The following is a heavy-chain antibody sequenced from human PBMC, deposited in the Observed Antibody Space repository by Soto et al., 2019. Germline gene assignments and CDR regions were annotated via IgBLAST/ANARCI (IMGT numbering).Heavy chain of an antibody. CDR3: ARHVRRIAAAGKPGYYFDY. J-gene: IGHJ4*02. D-gene: IGHD6-13*01. CDR1: GGSISSSSYY. CDR2: IYYSEST. V-gene: IGHV4-39*01. Sequence: PSETLSLTCTVSGGSISSSSYYWGWIRQPPGKGLEWIGRIYYSESTYYNPSLKSRVTISVDTSKNQFSLKLSSVTAADTAVYYCARHVRRIAAAGKPGYYFDYWGQGTLVTVSS.